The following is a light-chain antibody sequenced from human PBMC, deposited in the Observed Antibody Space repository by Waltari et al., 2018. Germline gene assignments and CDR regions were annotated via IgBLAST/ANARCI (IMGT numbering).Light chain of an antibody. CDR2: ATS. V-gene: IGKV1-12*01. J-gene: IGKJ3*01. Sequence: TCRASQDIRNWLAWYQQNPGKAPNLLIYATSSLQTGVPSRFSGSGSGTEFTLTISSLQPEDFATYYCQQANSFPITFGPGTKVDIK. CDR3: QQANSFPIT. CDR1: QDIRNW.